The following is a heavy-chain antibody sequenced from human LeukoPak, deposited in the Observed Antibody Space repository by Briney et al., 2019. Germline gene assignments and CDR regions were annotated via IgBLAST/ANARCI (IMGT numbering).Heavy chain of an antibody. V-gene: IGHV7-4-1*02. CDR1: GYTFTSYA. D-gene: IGHD5/OR15-5a*01. CDR2: INTNTGNP. CDR3: AREPPSTLSYMDV. Sequence: ASVKVSCKASGYTFTSYAMNWVRQAPGQGLEWMGWINTNTGNPTYAQGFTGRFVFSLDTSVSTAYLQISSLEAEDTAVYYCAREPPSTLSYMDVWGKGTTVTVSS. J-gene: IGHJ6*03.